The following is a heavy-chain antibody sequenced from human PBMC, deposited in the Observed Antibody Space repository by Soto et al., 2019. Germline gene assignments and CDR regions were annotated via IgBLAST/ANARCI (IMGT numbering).Heavy chain of an antibody. CDR2: INAGNGGT. CDR1: GYAFTSYA. Sequence: PSVQVSCKASGYAFTSYAMHWVRQAPGQRLEWMRWINAGNGGTKFLQKFQGRVTITRDTSASTSYMELSSLRSEDTAVYYCARDRGYSYSYGMDVWGQGTTVTV. V-gene: IGHV1-3*01. D-gene: IGHD5-18*01. CDR3: ARDRGYSYSYGMDV. J-gene: IGHJ6*02.